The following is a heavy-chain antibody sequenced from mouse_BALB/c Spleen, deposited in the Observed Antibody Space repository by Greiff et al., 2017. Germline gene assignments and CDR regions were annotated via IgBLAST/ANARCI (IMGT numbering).Heavy chain of an antibody. Sequence: EVQLQQSGAELVKPGASVKLSCTASGFNINDTYMHWVKQRPEQGLEWIGRIDPANGNTKYDPKFQGKATITADTSSNTAYLQLSSLTSEDTAVYYGASRDYPYAMDYWGQGTSVTVSS. CDR2: IDPANGNT. V-gene: IGHV14-3*02. J-gene: IGHJ4*01. CDR3: ASRDYPYAMDY. CDR1: GFNINDTY. D-gene: IGHD2-4*01.